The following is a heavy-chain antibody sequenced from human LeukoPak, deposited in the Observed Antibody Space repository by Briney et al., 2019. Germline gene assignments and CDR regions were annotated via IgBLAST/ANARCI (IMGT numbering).Heavy chain of an antibody. Sequence: GGSLRLSCAASGFTFSSYWMSWVRQAPGKGLEWVANIKQDGSEKYYVDSVKGRFTISRDNAKNSLYLQMNSLRAEDTAVYYCARDYEYGDCGPYFDYWGQGTLVTVSS. V-gene: IGHV3-7*01. CDR3: ARDYEYGDCGPYFDY. J-gene: IGHJ4*02. D-gene: IGHD4-17*01. CDR2: IKQDGSEK. CDR1: GFTFSSYW.